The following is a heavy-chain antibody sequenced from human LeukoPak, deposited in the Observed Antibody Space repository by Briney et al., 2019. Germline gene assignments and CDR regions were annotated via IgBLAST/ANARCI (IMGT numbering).Heavy chain of an antibody. J-gene: IGHJ5*02. CDR3: ARPLSLGYCSGGSCYGRGAWFDR. Sequence: SETLPLTCTVSGDSISSYYWNWIRQPPGKGLEWIGNIYYSGSTNYNPSLKSRVTISVDKSKNQFSLKLRSVTAADTAVYYCARPLSLGYCSGGSCYGRGAWFDRWGQGTLVTVSS. D-gene: IGHD2-15*01. CDR2: IYYSGST. CDR1: GDSISSYY. V-gene: IGHV4-59*12.